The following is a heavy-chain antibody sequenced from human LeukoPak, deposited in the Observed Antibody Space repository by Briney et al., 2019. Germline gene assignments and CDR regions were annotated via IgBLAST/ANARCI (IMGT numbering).Heavy chain of an antibody. Sequence: GGSLRLSCAASGFTFSSYSMNWVRQAPGKGLEWVSSISRSSSYIYYADSVKGRFTISRDNAKNSLYLQMNSLRAEDTAVYYCARGYSSGWHTYFDYWGQGTPVTVSS. CDR3: ARGYSSGWHTYFDY. CDR2: ISRSSSYI. J-gene: IGHJ4*02. CDR1: GFTFSSYS. D-gene: IGHD6-19*01. V-gene: IGHV3-21*01.